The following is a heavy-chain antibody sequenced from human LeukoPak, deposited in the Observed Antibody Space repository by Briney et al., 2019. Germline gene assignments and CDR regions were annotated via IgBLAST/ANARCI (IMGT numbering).Heavy chain of an antibody. V-gene: IGHV3-48*01. CDR2: ISSSSSTT. CDR3: ARDKIVGATNFDF. Sequence: GGSLRLSCGVSGFTFSNYSMNWVRQAPGKGLEWVSYISSSSSTTYYADSVKGRFTISRDNAKNSLYLQMSSLRAEDTAVYYCARDKIVGATNFDFWGQGTLVTVSS. D-gene: IGHD1-26*01. J-gene: IGHJ4*02. CDR1: GFTFSNYS.